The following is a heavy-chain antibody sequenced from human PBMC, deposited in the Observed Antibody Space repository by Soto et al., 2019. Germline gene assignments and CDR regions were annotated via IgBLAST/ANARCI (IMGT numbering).Heavy chain of an antibody. D-gene: IGHD1-1*01. CDR2: INHSGST. CDR3: ASRTRNYYYYDYMDV. Sequence: SETLSLTCAVYGGSFSSYYWSWIRQPPGKGLEWIGEINHSGSTNYNPSLKSRVTISVDTSKNQFSLTLSSVTAADTAVYYCASRTRNYYYYDYMDVWGKGTTVTVSS. CDR1: GGSFSSYY. J-gene: IGHJ6*03. V-gene: IGHV4-34*01.